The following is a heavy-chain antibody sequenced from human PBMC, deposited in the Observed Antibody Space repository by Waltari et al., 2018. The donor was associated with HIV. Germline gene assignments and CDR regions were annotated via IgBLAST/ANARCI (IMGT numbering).Heavy chain of an antibody. CDR2: ISYSGTT. V-gene: IGHV4-39*01. CDR1: GGSISSSSYY. J-gene: IGHJ4*02. Sequence: QLQLQESGPGLVKPSETLSLTCSVSGGSISSSSYYWGWIRQPPGKGLEWIGSISYSGTTYYNPSLKSRVTISVDTSKNQFSLNLNSVTAADTAVYFCAKHMTALVPFDYWGQGTLVTVSS. CDR3: AKHMTALVPFDY. D-gene: IGHD5-18*01.